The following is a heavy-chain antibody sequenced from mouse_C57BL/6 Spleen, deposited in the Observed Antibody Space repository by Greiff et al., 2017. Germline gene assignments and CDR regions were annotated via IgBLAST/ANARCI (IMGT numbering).Heavy chain of an antibody. V-gene: IGHV1-52*01. CDR3: ARWDTTVVFDY. CDR1: GYTFTSYW. J-gene: IGHJ2*01. Sequence: QVQLKQPGAELVRPGSSVKLSCKASGYTFTSYWMHWVKQRPIQGLEWIGNIDPSDSETHYNQKFKDKATLTVDKSSSTAYMQLSSLTSEDSAVYYCARWDTTVVFDYWGQGTTLTVSS. CDR2: IDPSDSET. D-gene: IGHD1-1*01.